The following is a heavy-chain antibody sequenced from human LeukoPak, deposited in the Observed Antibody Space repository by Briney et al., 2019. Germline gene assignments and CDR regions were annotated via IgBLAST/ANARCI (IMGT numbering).Heavy chain of an antibody. CDR3: AKDSSSSWYRDFDY. CDR1: GFTFDDYA. CDR2: ISWNSGSI. D-gene: IGHD6-13*01. J-gene: IGHJ4*02. Sequence: GGSLRLSCAASGFTFDDYAMHWVRQAPGKGLEWVSGISWNSGSIGYADSVKGRFTISRGNAKNSLYLQMNSLRAEDTAFYYCAKDSSSSWYRDFDYWGQGTLVTVSS. V-gene: IGHV3-9*01.